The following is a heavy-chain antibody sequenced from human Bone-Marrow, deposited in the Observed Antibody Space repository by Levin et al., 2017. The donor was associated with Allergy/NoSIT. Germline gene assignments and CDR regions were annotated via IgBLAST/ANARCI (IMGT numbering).Heavy chain of an antibody. J-gene: IGHJ6*02. CDR1: DFTFSSHS. D-gene: IGHD2-15*01. CDR2: ISGTGANT. Sequence: RTGGSLRLSCATSDFTFSSHSMSWVRQAPGKGLEWVSGISGTGANTFYADSVKGRFTISRDNRKNTLFLQMNGLRAEDTAVYYCAQDKGTPSPIGYYFYHGMDVWGQGTTVTVSS. CDR3: AQDKGTPSPIGYYFYHGMDV. V-gene: IGHV3-23*01.